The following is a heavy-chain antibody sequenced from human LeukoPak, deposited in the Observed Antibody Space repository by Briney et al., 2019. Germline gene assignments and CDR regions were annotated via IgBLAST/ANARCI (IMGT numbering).Heavy chain of an antibody. CDR3: ARPRITIFGVVKRGAFDI. D-gene: IGHD3-3*01. CDR2: IYYSGST. Sequence: SETLSLTCTVSGGSISSYYWSWIRQPPGKGLVWIGYIYYSGSTNYNPSLKSRVTISVDTSKNQFSLKLSSVTAADTAVYYCARPRITIFGVVKRGAFDIWGQGTMVTVSS. CDR1: GGSISSYY. J-gene: IGHJ3*02. V-gene: IGHV4-59*08.